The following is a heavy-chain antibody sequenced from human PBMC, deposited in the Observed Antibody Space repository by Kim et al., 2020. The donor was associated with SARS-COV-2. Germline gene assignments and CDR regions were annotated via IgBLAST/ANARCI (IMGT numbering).Heavy chain of an antibody. CDR2: ISAYNGNT. J-gene: IGHJ6*03. D-gene: IGHD4-17*01. V-gene: IGHV1-18*01. CDR3: ARLPTVTEATIYYYYYMDV. Sequence: ASVKVSCKASGYTFTSYGISWVRQAPGQGLEWMGWISAYNGNTNYAQKLQGRVTMTTDTSTSTAYMELRSLRSDDTAVYYCARLPTVTEATIYYYYYMDVSGKGTTVTGSS. CDR1: GYTFTSYG.